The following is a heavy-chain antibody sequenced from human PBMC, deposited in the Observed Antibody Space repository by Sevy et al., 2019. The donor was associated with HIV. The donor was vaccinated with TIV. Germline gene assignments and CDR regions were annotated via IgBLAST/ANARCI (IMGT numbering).Heavy chain of an antibody. V-gene: IGHV6-1*01. Sequence: KQSQTLSLTCAISGDSVSSSSAAWNWIRQSPSRGLEWLGRTYYRSNWYNDYAVSVKNRITINPDTSKNQFSLQLNSVTPEDTAVYYCAREWDYYDSSGYYDAFDIWGQGTMVTVSS. CDR1: GDSVSSSSAA. D-gene: IGHD3-22*01. CDR3: AREWDYYDSSGYYDAFDI. J-gene: IGHJ3*02. CDR2: TYYRSNWYN.